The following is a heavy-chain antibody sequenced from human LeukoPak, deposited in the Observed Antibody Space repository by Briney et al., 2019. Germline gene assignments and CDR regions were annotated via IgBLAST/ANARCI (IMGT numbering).Heavy chain of an antibody. CDR1: GFTFSSYG. CDR2: ISYDGSNK. V-gene: IGHV3-30*18. D-gene: IGHD5-18*01. Sequence: PGRSLRLPCAASGFTFSSYGMHWVRQAPSMGLEWVAVISYDGSNKYYADSVKGRFTISRDNSKNTLYLQMNSLRAEDTAVYYCAKGDRGYSYGPDYWGQGTLVTVSS. J-gene: IGHJ4*02. CDR3: AKGDRGYSYGPDY.